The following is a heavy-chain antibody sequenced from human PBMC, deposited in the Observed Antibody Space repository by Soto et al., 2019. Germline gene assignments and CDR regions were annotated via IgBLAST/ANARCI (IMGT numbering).Heavy chain of an antibody. J-gene: IGHJ5*02. V-gene: IGHV3-23*01. CDR2: LLRSGSSA. CDR3: AKDAISGDGIWLMDS. CDR1: GFTFRNYA. Sequence: GGSLRLSCAASGFTFRNYAMTWARQAPGKGLEWVSSLLRSGSSAYYADSVRGRFTISSDTSANSLYLQMDNLRAEDTAIYYCAKDAISGDGIWLMDSWGQGTVVTVSS. D-gene: IGHD4-17*01.